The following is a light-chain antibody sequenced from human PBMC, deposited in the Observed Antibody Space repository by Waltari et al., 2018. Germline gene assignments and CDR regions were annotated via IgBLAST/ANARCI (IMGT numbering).Light chain of an antibody. CDR3: QQYNTFPLT. V-gene: IGKV1-5*03. CDR2: KAS. J-gene: IGKJ4*01. CDR1: QSIGSW. Sequence: DIQMTQSPSTLSASVADRGTITCRASQSIGSWLAWYQQKPGKAPKLLIYKASSLESGVPSRFSGTESGTEFTLTITSLQPDDFATYYCQQYNTFPLTFGGGTKVDI.